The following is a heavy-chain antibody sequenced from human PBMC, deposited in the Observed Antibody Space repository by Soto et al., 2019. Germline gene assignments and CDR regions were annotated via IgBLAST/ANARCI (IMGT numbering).Heavy chain of an antibody. V-gene: IGHV1-18*01. CDR2: ISAYNSNT. D-gene: IGHD1-1*01. CDR1: GYTFSDFG. J-gene: IGHJ4*02. Sequence: QGQLVQSGAEVKKPGASVKVSCKASGYTFSDFGVSWVRQAPGQGLEWMGWISAYNSNTNYAQKVQGRVTMTKDTSTSTAYMEVRNLTSDDTAVYYCARDSGNLGNWAYFFDYWGQGTLVTVSS. CDR3: ARDSGNLGNWAYFFDY.